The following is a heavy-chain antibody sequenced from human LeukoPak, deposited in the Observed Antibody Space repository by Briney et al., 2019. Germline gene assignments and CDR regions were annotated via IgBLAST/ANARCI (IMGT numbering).Heavy chain of an antibody. CDR3: ARGEESYSEPDFDY. CDR2: ISSSSSYI. J-gene: IGHJ4*02. V-gene: IGHV3-21*01. D-gene: IGHD1-26*01. CDR1: GFTFSSYS. Sequence: GGSLRLSCAASGFTFSSYSMNWVRQAPGKGLEWVSSISSSSSYIYYADSVKGRFTISRDNAKNSLYLQMNSLRAEDTAVYYCARGEESYSEPDFDYWGQGTLVTVSS.